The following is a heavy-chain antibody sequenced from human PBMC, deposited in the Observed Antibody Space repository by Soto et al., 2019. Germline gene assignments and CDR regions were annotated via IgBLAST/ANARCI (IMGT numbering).Heavy chain of an antibody. V-gene: IGHV1-69*13. J-gene: IGHJ6*02. CDR3: ARGYDSSGYRYYYYGMDV. D-gene: IGHD3-22*01. Sequence: SVKVSCKASGGTFSSYAISWVRQAPGQGLEWMGGIIPIFGTANYAQKFQGRVTITADESTSTAYMELSSLRSEDTAVYYCARGYDSSGYRYYYYGMDVWGQGTTVTVSS. CDR2: IIPIFGTA. CDR1: GGTFSSYA.